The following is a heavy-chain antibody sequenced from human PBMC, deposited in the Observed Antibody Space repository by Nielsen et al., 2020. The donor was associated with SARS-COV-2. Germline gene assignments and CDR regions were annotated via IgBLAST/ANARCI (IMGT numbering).Heavy chain of an antibody. CDR2: IYSGGNT. D-gene: IGHD2-8*02. CDR1: GFSVGVSY. Sequence: GESLKISCAGSGFSVGVSYMNWVRQAPGKGLEWVSVIYSGGNTYYAESVKGRFTISRDDSKNMLYLDMSGLRAEDTAVYYCARATGHFDAFDIWGQGTMVTVSS. J-gene: IGHJ3*02. V-gene: IGHV3-53*01. CDR3: ARATGHFDAFDI.